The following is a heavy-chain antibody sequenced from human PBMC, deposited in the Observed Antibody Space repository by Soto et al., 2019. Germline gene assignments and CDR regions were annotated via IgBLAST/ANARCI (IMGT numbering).Heavy chain of an antibody. CDR1: GFTFSHYV. D-gene: IGHD3-10*01. CDR2: TSGSGSTV. J-gene: IGHJ6*02. V-gene: IGHV3-23*01. CDR3: AKVLASYLSASYFYYVLDV. Sequence: EVQLLESGGGVVRPGGSLRLSCAASGFTFSHYVLSWVRQAPGRGLEWVSSTSGSGSTVYLADSVRGRFTMSRDLSRNTVSLQMNSLRAEDTAIYYCAKVLASYLSASYFYYVLDVWGQGTTVTVSS.